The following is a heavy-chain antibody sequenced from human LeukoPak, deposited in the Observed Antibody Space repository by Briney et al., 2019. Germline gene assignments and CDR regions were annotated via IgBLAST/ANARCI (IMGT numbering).Heavy chain of an antibody. J-gene: IGHJ4*02. CDR1: GGSISTYY. CDR2: IYYPGSI. CDR3: ARGITNSFDY. Sequence: SETLSLTCAVSGGSISTYYWNWIRQSPGKGLEWIGYIYYPGSINYTPSLKSRVTMSVDTSKNQFSLKLTSVTAADTAMYYCARGITNSFDYWGQGTLVTVSS. V-gene: IGHV4-59*01.